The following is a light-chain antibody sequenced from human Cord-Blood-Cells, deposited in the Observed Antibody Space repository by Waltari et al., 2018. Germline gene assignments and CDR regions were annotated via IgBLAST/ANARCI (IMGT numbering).Light chain of an antibody. V-gene: IGLV2-23*02. CDR2: EVS. CDR3: CSYAGSSTWV. CDR1: SSDVGSYNL. J-gene: IGLJ3*02. Sequence: QSALTQPASVSGSPGQSITISCTGTSSDVGSYNLVPWYQQHPGKAPKRMIYEVSKRPSGVSNRFSGSKSGNTASLTISGLQAEDEADYYCCSYAGSSTWVFGGGTKLTVL.